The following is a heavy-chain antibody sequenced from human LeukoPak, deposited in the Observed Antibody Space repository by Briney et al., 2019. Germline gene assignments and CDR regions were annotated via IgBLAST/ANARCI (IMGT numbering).Heavy chain of an antibody. CDR3: ARSPPHYGDYTFDY. CDR2: IYSGGST. V-gene: IGHV3-53*01. D-gene: IGHD4-17*01. CDR1: GFTVSSNY. Sequence: GGSLRLSCAASGFTVSSNYMSWVRQAPGKGLEWVSVIYSGGSTYYADSVKGRFTISRDNSKNTLYLQMNSLRAEDTAVYYCARSPPHYGDYTFDYWGQGTLVTVSS. J-gene: IGHJ4*02.